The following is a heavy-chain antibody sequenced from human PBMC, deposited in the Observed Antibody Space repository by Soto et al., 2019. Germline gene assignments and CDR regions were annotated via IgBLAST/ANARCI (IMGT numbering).Heavy chain of an antibody. V-gene: IGHV4-34*01. D-gene: IGHD5-12*01. Sequence: SETLSLTCGVFGESFSAYYWTWIRQPPGKGLEWIGEINHSGGTNYSPSLKSRVTISVDTSKNRFSLKLSSVTAADTAVYYCARGELGIVTTMRNWFDPWGQGTLVTVSS. CDR2: INHSGGT. CDR3: ARGELGIVTTMRNWFDP. J-gene: IGHJ5*02. CDR1: GESFSAYY.